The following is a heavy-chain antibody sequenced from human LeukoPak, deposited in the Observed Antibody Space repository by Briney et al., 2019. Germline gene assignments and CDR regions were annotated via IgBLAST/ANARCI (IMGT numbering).Heavy chain of an antibody. CDR2: KGNSAGDT. J-gene: IGHJ4*02. V-gene: IGHV3-23*01. Sequence: GGSLRLSCAASGFAFSNFWMSWVRQAPGKGLEWVSCKGNSAGDTFYAESVRGRFTISRDNSRNTLFLEMNSLRVEDTAIYYCAKRGGESGGWGFFDYWGPGALVTVSS. CDR3: AKRGGESGGWGFFDY. D-gene: IGHD6-19*01. CDR1: GFAFSNFW.